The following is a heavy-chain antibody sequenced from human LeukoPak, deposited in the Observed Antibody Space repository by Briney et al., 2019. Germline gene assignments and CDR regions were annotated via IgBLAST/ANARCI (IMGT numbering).Heavy chain of an antibody. J-gene: IGHJ4*02. Sequence: GRSLRLSCAASGFTFDDYAMHWVRQAPGKGLEWVSGISWNSGSIGYADSVKGRFTISRDNAKNSLYLQMNSLRAEDTALYYCAKDAVYASGGEGYYFDYWGQGTLVTVSS. CDR3: AKDAVYASGGEGYYFDY. D-gene: IGHD3-10*01. CDR1: GFTFDDYA. CDR2: ISWNSGSI. V-gene: IGHV3-9*01.